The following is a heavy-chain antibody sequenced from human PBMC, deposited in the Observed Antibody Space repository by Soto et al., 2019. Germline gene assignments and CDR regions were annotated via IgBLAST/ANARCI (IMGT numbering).Heavy chain of an antibody. CDR3: AKSLPLTYYYDSSGSDYFDY. J-gene: IGHJ4*02. V-gene: IGHV3-23*01. CDR2: ISGSGGST. D-gene: IGHD3-22*01. CDR1: GFTFSSYA. Sequence: GGSLRLSCAASGFTFSSYAMSWVRQAPGKGLEWVSAISGSGGSTYYADSVKGRFTISRDNSKNTLYLQMNSLRAEDTAVYYCAKSLPLTYYYDSSGSDYFDYWGQGTLVTVSS.